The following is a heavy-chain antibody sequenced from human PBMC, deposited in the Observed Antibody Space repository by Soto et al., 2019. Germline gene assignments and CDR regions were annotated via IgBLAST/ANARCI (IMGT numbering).Heavy chain of an antibody. CDR3: AREEKQLSRYGGDFDY. J-gene: IGHJ4*02. CDR1: DGSVNSGNYY. V-gene: IGHV4-61*01. D-gene: IGHD3-16*01. Sequence: SETLSLTCSVSDGSVNSGNYYWSWVRQPPGKGLEWIGHIYYIGTTDYNPSLKSRVTISVDTSKNQFSLKVTSVTAADTAVYFCAREEKQLSRYGGDFDYWGQGILVTVSS. CDR2: IYYIGTT.